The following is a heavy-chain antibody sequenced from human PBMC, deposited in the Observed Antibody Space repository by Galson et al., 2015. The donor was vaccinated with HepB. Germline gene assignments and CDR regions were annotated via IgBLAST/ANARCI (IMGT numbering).Heavy chain of an antibody. CDR1: GYVFHTYG. CDR2: ISAYNGNT. Sequence: SVKVSCKASGYVFHTYGISWVRQAPGQGLEWMGRISAYNGNTHYVQKFQGRVTMTTDRSTSTAYMELRSLKSDDTAVYYCARERLETFYDSSGHYYFDYWGQGTLVTVSS. CDR3: ARERLETFYDSSGHYYFDY. V-gene: IGHV1-18*01. D-gene: IGHD3-22*01. J-gene: IGHJ4*02.